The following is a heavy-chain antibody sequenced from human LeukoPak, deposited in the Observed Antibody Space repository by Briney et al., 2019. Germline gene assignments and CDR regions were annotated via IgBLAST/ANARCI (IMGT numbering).Heavy chain of an antibody. CDR2: INHSGST. Sequence: PSEILSLTCAVYGGSFSGYYWSWIRQPPGKGLEWIGEINHSGSTNYNPSLKSRVTISVDTSKNQFSLKLSSVTAADTAVYYCGTFSASSNYYYMDVWGKGTTVTVSS. CDR1: GGSFSGYY. CDR3: GTFSASSNYYYMDV. D-gene: IGHD2-15*01. V-gene: IGHV4-34*01. J-gene: IGHJ6*03.